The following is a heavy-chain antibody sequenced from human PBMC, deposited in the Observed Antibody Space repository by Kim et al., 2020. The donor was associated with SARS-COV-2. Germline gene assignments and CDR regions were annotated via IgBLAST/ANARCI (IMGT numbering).Heavy chain of an antibody. CDR1: GGSLSGYY. CDR3: ANGGNYCSGGSCFDY. CDR2: VNHSGSS. V-gene: IGHV4-34*01. D-gene: IGHD2-15*01. J-gene: IGHJ4*02. Sequence: SETLSLTCAVYGGSLSGYYWSWIRQPPGKGLEWIGEVNHSGSSNYNPSLKSRVTISVDTSKNEFSLKLTSVTAADTAVYYCANGGNYCSGGSCFDYWGQGALVT.